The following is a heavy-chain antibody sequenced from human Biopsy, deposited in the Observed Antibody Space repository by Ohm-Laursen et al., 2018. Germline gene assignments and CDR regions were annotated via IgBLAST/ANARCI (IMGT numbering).Heavy chain of an antibody. CDR1: GDSINSSY. V-gene: IGHV4-34*01. CDR3: ARGRNYIWGNEPWD. Sequence: TLSLTCTVSGDSINSSYWTWIRQPPGKGLEWIGEINHGGTTKYYNPSLRSRASISKDTSKNQFSLRLTSVSAADTAVYYCARGRNYIWGNEPWDWGQGTLVTVSS. J-gene: IGHJ1*01. CDR2: INHGGTT. D-gene: IGHD3-16*01.